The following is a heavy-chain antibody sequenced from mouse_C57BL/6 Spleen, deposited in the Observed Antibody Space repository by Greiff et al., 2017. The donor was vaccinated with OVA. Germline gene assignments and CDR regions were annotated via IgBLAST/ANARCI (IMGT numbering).Heavy chain of an antibody. V-gene: IGHV1-61*01. Sequence: VQLQQPGAELVRPGSSVKLSCKASGYTFTSYWMDWVKQRPGQGLEWIGNIYPSDSETHYNQKFKDKATLTVDKSSSTAYMQLSSLTSEDSAVYDCARGGTTVAFDYWGQGTTLTVSS. D-gene: IGHD1-1*01. J-gene: IGHJ2*01. CDR3: ARGGTTVAFDY. CDR1: GYTFTSYW. CDR2: IYPSDSET.